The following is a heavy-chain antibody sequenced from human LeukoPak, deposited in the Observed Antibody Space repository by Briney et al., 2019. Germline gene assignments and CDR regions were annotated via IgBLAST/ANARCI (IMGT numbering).Heavy chain of an antibody. D-gene: IGHD6-6*01. V-gene: IGHV4-30-4*01. J-gene: IGHJ4*02. CDR3: ARGDWSSSIDY. Sequence: SQTLSLTCTVSGGSIISGDFYWIWIRQPPGKGLEWIGYIYYSGSTYYNTSLKSLITISVDTSKNQFSLKLSSVTAADTAVYYCARGDWSSSIDYWGQGTLVTVSS. CDR1: GGSIISGDFY. CDR2: IYYSGST.